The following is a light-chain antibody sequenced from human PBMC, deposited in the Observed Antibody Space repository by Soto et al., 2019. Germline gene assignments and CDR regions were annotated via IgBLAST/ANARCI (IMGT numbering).Light chain of an antibody. V-gene: IGKV3-15*01. J-gene: IGKJ4*01. CDR3: QQYHNWPPLT. CDR1: QSVGTK. Sequence: EIVMTQSPATLSVSPGERATLSCRASQSVGTKLVWYQQKPGQAPRLLMYGASTRATGFPARFSGSGSGTEFTLTISSLQSEEAAVYYWQQYHNWPPLTFGGGTKVEIK. CDR2: GAS.